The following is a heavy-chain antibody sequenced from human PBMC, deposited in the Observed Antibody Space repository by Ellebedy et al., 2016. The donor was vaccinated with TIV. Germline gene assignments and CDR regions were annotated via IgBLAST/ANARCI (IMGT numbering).Heavy chain of an antibody. CDR1: GFTFSSYG. D-gene: IGHD6-13*01. Sequence: GGSLRLSXAASGFTFSSYGMHWVRQAPGKGLEWVAVISYDGSNKYYADSVKGRFTISRDNSKNTLYLQMNSLRAEDTAVYYCAKMVGAAAGFDYWGQGTLVTVSS. V-gene: IGHV3-30*18. CDR2: ISYDGSNK. CDR3: AKMVGAAAGFDY. J-gene: IGHJ4*02.